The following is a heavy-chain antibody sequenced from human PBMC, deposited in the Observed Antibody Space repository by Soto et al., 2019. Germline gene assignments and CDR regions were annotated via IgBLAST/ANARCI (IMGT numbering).Heavy chain of an antibody. J-gene: IGHJ4*02. V-gene: IGHV1-18*01. CDR1: GYTFSSYG. Sequence: ASVKVACNASGYTFSSYGISWVRQAPGQGFEWMGWISGYNSITRYAQKFQGRVTMTTDTSTSTAYMELRSLRSDDTAVYYCARALGSTDYWGQGTLVTVSS. CDR3: ARALGSTDY. D-gene: IGHD6-13*01. CDR2: ISGYNSIT.